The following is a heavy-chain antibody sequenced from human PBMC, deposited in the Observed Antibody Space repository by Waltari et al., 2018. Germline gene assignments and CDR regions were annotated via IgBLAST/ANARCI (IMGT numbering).Heavy chain of an antibody. CDR3: ARSLIGYCIGY. D-gene: IGHD2-15*01. Sequence: QVQLQQWGAGLLKPSETLSLTCAVYGGSFSGYYWSWIRQPPGKGLEWIGEINHSGSTNDNPTLKSVVTISVDTSKNQFTLKLSSVTAADTVVYYCARSLIGYCIGYWGQGTLVTVSS. CDR2: INHSGST. CDR1: GGSFSGYY. V-gene: IGHV4-34*01. J-gene: IGHJ4*02.